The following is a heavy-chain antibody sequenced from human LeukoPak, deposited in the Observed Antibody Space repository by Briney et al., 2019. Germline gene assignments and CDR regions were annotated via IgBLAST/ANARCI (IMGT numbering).Heavy chain of an antibody. CDR3: ARAKDLFLWSYYFDY. CDR1: GGSFSGYY. V-gene: IGHV4-34*01. D-gene: IGHD2/OR15-2a*01. CDR2: INHSGST. J-gene: IGHJ4*02. Sequence: SETLSLTCAVDGGSFSGYYWSWIHQPPGKGLEWIGEINHSGSTNYNPSLKSRVTISVDTSKNQFSLKLSSVTAADTAVYYCARAKDLFLWSYYFDYWGQGTLVTVSS.